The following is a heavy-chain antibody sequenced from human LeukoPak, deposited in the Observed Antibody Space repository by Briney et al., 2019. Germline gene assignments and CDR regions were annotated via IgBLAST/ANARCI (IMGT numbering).Heavy chain of an antibody. J-gene: IGHJ3*02. CDR1: GYTFTSYG. CDR2: ISAYNGNT. D-gene: IGHD2-2*01. CDR3: ATSYRACLTSCYGRYDAFDI. V-gene: IGHV1-18*01. Sequence: ASVKVSCKASGYTFTSYGISWVRQAPGQGLEWMGWISAYNGNTNYAQKLQGRVTMTTDTSTSTAYMELRSLRSEDTAVYYCATSYRACLTSCYGRYDAFDIWGQGTMVTVSS.